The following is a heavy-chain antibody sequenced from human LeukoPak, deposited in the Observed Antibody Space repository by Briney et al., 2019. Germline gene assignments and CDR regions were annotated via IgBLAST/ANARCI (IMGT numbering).Heavy chain of an antibody. CDR1: GGSISSGGYY. D-gene: IGHD3-10*01. CDR2: IYYSGST. J-gene: IGHJ6*02. CDR3: ARGSGRGFSYYYYGMDV. V-gene: IGHV4-31*03. Sequence: KSSQTLSLTCTVSGGSISSGGYYWSWIRQHPGKGLEWIGYIYYSGSTYYNPSLKSRVTISVDTSKNQFSLKLSSVTAADTAVYYCARGSGRGFSYYYYGMDVWGQGTTVTVSS.